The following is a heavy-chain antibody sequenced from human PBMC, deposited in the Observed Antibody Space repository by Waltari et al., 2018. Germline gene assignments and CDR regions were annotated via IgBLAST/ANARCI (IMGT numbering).Heavy chain of an antibody. Sequence: QVQLVESGGGVVQPGRSLRLSCAASGFTFSSYAMHWVRQAPGKGLEWVAVISYDGSNRYYADSGKGRFTIARDNSKNTLYLQMNSLRAEETAVYYCARNRNWNGAFDIWGQGTMVTVSS. CDR1: GFTFSSYA. CDR2: ISYDGSNR. CDR3: ARNRNWNGAFDI. J-gene: IGHJ3*02. V-gene: IGHV3-30-3*01. D-gene: IGHD1-1*01.